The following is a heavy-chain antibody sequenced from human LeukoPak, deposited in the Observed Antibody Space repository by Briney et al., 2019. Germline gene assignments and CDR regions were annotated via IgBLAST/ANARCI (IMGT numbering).Heavy chain of an antibody. V-gene: IGHV6-1*01. CDR2: TYYRSKWYN. CDR1: GDSVSSNSAA. Sequence: SQTLSLTCAISGDSVSSNSAAWNWNRQSPSRGLEWPGRTYYRSKWYNDYAVSVKSRITINPDTSKNQFSLQLNSVTPEDTAVYYCARGVAGPGLNWFDPWGQGTLVTVSS. CDR3: ARGVAGPGLNWFDP. J-gene: IGHJ5*02. D-gene: IGHD6-19*01.